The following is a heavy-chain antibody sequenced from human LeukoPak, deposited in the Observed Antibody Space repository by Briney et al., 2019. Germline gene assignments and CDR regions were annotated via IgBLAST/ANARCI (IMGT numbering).Heavy chain of an antibody. V-gene: IGHV4-39*07. CDR1: GGSISSSSYY. D-gene: IGHD3-10*01. CDR3: ARDNLGYYGSGSYYTLGY. J-gene: IGHJ4*02. Sequence: SETLSLTCTVSGGSISSSSYYWGWIRQPPGKGLEWIGSIYYSGSTYYNPSLKSRVTISVDTSKNQFSLKLSSVTAADTAVYYCARDNLGYYGSGSYYTLGYWGQGTLVTVSS. CDR2: IYYSGST.